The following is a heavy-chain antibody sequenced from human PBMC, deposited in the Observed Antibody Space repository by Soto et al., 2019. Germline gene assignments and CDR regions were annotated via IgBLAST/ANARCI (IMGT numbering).Heavy chain of an antibody. J-gene: IGHJ4*02. CDR3: ARAKTEWGDYFDY. D-gene: IGHD3-3*01. CDR1: GGSISSGCYY. V-gene: IGHV4-31*03. Sequence: SETLSLTCTVSGGSISSGCYYWSWIRQHPGKGLEWIGYIYYSGSTYYNPSLKSRVTISVDTSKNQFSLKLSSVTAADTAVYYCARAKTEWGDYFDYWGQGTLVTVSS. CDR2: IYYSGST.